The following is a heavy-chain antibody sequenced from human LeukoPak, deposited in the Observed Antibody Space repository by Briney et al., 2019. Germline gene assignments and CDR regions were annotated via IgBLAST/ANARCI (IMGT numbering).Heavy chain of an antibody. Sequence: GASVKVSCKASGGTFSSYAISWVRQAPGQGLEWMGGIIPIFGTANYAQKFQGRVTITTDESTSTAYMELSSVRSEDTAVYYCASKTEGHYGRETYYFDYWGQGTLVTVSS. CDR2: IIPIFGTA. D-gene: IGHD4-17*01. CDR1: GGTFSSYA. V-gene: IGHV1-69*05. CDR3: ASKTEGHYGRETYYFDY. J-gene: IGHJ4*02.